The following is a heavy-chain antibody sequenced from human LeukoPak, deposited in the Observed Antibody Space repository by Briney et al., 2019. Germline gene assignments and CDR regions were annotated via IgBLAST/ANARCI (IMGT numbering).Heavy chain of an antibody. J-gene: IGHJ4*02. CDR3: VRVLVKTRGSYFHDDY. V-gene: IGHV1-18*01. Sequence: PWASVKVSCKASGGTFSSYAISWVRQAPGQGLEWMGWISAYNDKKDYAQHFQGRLTMTTDTSTSTSYMELTSLRSEDTAVYYCVRVLVKTRGSYFHDDYWGQGTLVTVSS. CDR1: GGTFSSYA. CDR2: ISAYNDKK. D-gene: IGHD1-26*01.